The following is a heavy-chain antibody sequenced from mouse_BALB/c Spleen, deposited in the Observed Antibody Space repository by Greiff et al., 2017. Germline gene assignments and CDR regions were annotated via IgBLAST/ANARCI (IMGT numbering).Heavy chain of an antibody. Sequence: EVMLVESGGGLVKPGGSLKLSCAASGFTFSSYTMSWVRQTPEKRLEWVATISSGGSYTYYPDSVKGRFTISRDNAKNTLYLQMSSLKSEDTAMYYCTSGMDYWGQGTSVTVSS. CDR2: ISSGGSYT. CDR1: GFTFSSYT. CDR3: TSGMDY. J-gene: IGHJ4*01. V-gene: IGHV5-6-4*01.